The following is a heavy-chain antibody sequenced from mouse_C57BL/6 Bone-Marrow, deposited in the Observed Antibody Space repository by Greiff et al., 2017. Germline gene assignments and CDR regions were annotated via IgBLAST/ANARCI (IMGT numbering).Heavy chain of an antibody. CDR1: GYTFTSYW. J-gene: IGHJ3*01. V-gene: IGHV1-61*01. Sequence: QVQLQQPGAELVMPGASVKLSCKASGYTFTSYWMDWVKQRPGQGLEWIGNIYPSDSETHYNQKFKDKATLTVDKSSSTAYMQLSSLTSEDSAVYYCARGRWSFAYWGQGTLVTVSA. CDR2: IYPSDSET. D-gene: IGHD2-3*01. CDR3: ARGRWSFAY.